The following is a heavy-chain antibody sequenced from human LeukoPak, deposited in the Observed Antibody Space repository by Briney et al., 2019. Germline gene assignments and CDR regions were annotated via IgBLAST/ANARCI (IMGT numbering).Heavy chain of an antibody. CDR2: IWYDGTNK. V-gene: IGHV3-33*01. D-gene: IGHD3-22*01. CDR1: GITFSSYG. J-gene: IGHJ4*02. CDR3: ARAAYDSSGYLTL. Sequence: GGSLRLSCAASGITFSSYGMHWVRQAPGKGLEWVAVIWYDGTNKYYADSVKGRFTISRDNSRNTLFLQMNSLRAEDTAVYYCARAAYDSSGYLTLWGQGTLVTVSS.